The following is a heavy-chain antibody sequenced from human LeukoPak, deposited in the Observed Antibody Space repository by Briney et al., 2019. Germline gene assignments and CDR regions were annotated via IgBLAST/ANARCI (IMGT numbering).Heavy chain of an antibody. Sequence: GASVKVSCTTSGYTFTSDGITWVRQAPGQGLEWMGWISTYNGNTYYAQKFQGRATMTTETSTRTGYMELRNLKSDDTAVYYCAREAAAAGVFWFDPWGQGTLVTVSS. D-gene: IGHD6-13*01. CDR3: AREAAAAGVFWFDP. V-gene: IGHV1-18*01. J-gene: IGHJ5*02. CDR2: ISTYNGNT. CDR1: GYTFTSDG.